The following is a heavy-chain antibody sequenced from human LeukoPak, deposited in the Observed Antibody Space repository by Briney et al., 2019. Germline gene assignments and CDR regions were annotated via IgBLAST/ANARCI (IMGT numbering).Heavy chain of an antibody. CDR2: INPSAGGI. Sequence: GASVKVSCKASGYSFTSYFMHWVRQAPGQGLEWMGIINPSAGGIDYAQKFQGRITMTRDTSTSTVYMELRSLRSEDTAVYYCARVRPDSSGWYQRPFDYWGQGTLVTVSS. D-gene: IGHD6-19*01. CDR1: GYSFTSYF. J-gene: IGHJ4*02. CDR3: ARVRPDSSGWYQRPFDY. V-gene: IGHV1-46*01.